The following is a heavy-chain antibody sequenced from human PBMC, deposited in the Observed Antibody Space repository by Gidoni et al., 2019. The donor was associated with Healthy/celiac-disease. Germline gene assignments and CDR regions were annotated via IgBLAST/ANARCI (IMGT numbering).Heavy chain of an antibody. D-gene: IGHD4-4*01. Sequence: EVQLVESGGGLVQPGRSLRLSCAASGFTFDDYAMHWVRQAPGKGLEWVSGISWNSGSIGYADSVKGRFTISRDNAKNSLYLQMNSLRAEDTALYYCAQLGYQHDYTPYGMDVWGQGTTVTVSS. CDR2: ISWNSGSI. V-gene: IGHV3-9*01. J-gene: IGHJ6*02. CDR1: GFTFDDYA. CDR3: AQLGYQHDYTPYGMDV.